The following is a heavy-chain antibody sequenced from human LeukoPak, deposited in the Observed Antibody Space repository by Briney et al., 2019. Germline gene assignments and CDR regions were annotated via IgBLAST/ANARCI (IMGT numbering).Heavy chain of an antibody. V-gene: IGHV4-34*01. CDR1: GGSFSGYY. D-gene: IGHD3-3*01. Sequence: PSETLSLTCAVYGGSFSGYYWSWIRQPPGKGLEWIGEINHSGSTNYNPSLKSRVTISVDTSKNQFSLKLSSVTAADTAVYCCARRAVPYYDFWSGYLIPPGWFDPWGQGTLVTVSS. CDR3: ARRAVPYYDFWSGYLIPPGWFDP. J-gene: IGHJ5*02. CDR2: INHSGST.